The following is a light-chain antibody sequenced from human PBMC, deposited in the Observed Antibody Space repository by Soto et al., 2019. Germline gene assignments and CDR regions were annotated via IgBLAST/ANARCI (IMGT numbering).Light chain of an antibody. CDR3: KHYHRYSDA. V-gene: IGKV1-5*03. CDR1: QTISSW. Sequence: DIQMTQSPSTLSGSVGDRVTITCRASQTISSWLAWYQQKPGKAPKRLIYKASTIKSGVPTRFSGSGSGTEFTLTMSSQQPDDFATYYCKHYHRYSDAFGQGTKVELK. J-gene: IGKJ1*01. CDR2: KAS.